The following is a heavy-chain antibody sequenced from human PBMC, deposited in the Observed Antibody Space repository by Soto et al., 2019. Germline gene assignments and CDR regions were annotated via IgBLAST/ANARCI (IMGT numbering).Heavy chain of an antibody. Sequence: PGGSLRLSCAASGYSLSSYDIHWVRQAPGKGLEWVALVPNRGSDTYYVASVKGRFTVSRDNSKKTLYLQIDSLRVEDTAVYYCAKDEGRFLRNYFNYGIDVWGLGTTVTSP. CDR1: GYSLSSYD. V-gene: IGHV3-30*18. CDR3: AKDEGRFLRNYFNYGIDV. D-gene: IGHD3-3*01. CDR2: VPNRGSDT. J-gene: IGHJ6*02.